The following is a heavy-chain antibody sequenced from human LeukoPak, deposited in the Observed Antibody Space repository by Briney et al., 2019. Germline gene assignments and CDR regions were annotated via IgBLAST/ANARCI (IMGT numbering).Heavy chain of an antibody. CDR3: ARATYYYDSSGYYIEYFQH. V-gene: IGHV3-66*01. CDR2: IYSGGST. Sequence: GGSLRLSCAASGFTASSNYMSWVRQAPGKGLEWVSVIYSGGSTYYADSVKGRFTISRDNSKNTLYLQMNSLRAEDTAVYYCARATYYYDSSGYYIEYFQHWGQGTLVTVSS. D-gene: IGHD3-22*01. CDR1: GFTASSNY. J-gene: IGHJ1*01.